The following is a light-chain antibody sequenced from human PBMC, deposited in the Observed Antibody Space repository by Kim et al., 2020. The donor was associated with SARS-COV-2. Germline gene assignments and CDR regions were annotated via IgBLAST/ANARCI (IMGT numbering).Light chain of an antibody. CDR3: SSYAGSPTIYV. CDR1: SSDIGAYES. J-gene: IGLJ1*01. CDR2: EVI. V-gene: IGLV2-8*01. Sequence: QSALTQPPSASGSPGQSVTISCTGTSSDIGAYESVAWYQQHPGKAPKVLIYEVIKRPSGVPDRFSGSKSGNKASLTVSGLQAEDEDDYYCSSYAGSPTIYVFVTGTKVTVL.